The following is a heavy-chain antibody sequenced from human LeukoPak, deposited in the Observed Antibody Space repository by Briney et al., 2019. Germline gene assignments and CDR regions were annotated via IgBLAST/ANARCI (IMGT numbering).Heavy chain of an antibody. Sequence: GGSLRLSCAASGFIFSSYNMNWVRQAPGKGLEWVSYISSSSSTIYYADSVKGRFTISRDNSKNTLYLQMNSLRAEDTAVYYCAKPYCSGGSCYFDYWGQGTLVTVSS. CDR2: ISSSSSTI. J-gene: IGHJ4*02. CDR3: AKPYCSGGSCYFDY. D-gene: IGHD2-15*01. V-gene: IGHV3-48*01. CDR1: GFIFSSYN.